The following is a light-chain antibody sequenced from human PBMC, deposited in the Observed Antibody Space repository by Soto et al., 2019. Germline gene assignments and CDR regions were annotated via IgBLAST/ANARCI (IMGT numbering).Light chain of an antibody. CDR1: QTISSW. J-gene: IGKJ1*01. CDR2: KAS. V-gene: IGKV1-5*03. Sequence: DIQMTQSPSTLSGSVGDRVTITCRASQTISSWLAWYQQKPGKDPKLLIYKASTLKSGVPSRFSGSGSGTEFTLTISSLQPDEWATDDGQHYNSYSEACGQGTKVDIK. CDR3: QHYNSYSEA.